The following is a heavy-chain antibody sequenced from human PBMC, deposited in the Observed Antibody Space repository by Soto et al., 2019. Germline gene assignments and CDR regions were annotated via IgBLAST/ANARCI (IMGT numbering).Heavy chain of an antibody. Sequence: EVQLLESGGGLVQPGGSLRLSCAASGFTFSSYAVSWVRQAPGKGLEWVSAISGSGGSTYYADSVKGRFTISRDNSKNTLYLQMNSLRAEDTAVYYCAKDLGPPPYSSSCYWGQGTLVTVSS. J-gene: IGHJ4*02. V-gene: IGHV3-23*01. CDR1: GFTFSSYA. CDR2: ISGSGGST. D-gene: IGHD6-6*01. CDR3: AKDLGPPPYSSSCY.